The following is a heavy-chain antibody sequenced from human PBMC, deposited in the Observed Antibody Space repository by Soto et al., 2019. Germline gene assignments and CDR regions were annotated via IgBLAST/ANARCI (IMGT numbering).Heavy chain of an antibody. CDR3: ARKPGEDFCSADYGPRFDF. D-gene: IGHD3-3*01. V-gene: IGHV3-23*01. CDR1: GFTFSSFA. CDR2: ITGSGRSP. J-gene: IGHJ4*02. Sequence: EVQLLESGGGLVQPGGSLRLSCAASGFTFSSFAMGWVRQAPGKGLECVSGITGSGRSPYYADSVKGRFTISRDNSKNTLYLQMQSLRAEDTAVSYCARKPGEDFCSADYGPRFDFWGQGTLATPSS.